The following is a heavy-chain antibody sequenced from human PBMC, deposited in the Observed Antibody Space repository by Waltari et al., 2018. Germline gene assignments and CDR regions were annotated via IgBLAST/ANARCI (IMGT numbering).Heavy chain of an antibody. V-gene: IGHV4-59*11. J-gene: IGHJ4*02. Sequence: QVQLHESGPGLVKPSETLSLTCTVSGGSLSGHSWPWIRRPPGKELEYIGHIHHGGSTEYNPSLRSRVTISADTSKNQLSLDVKSVTAADTAVYYCARIELAPQMGQVDYWGQGTLVTVTS. CDR2: IHHGGST. CDR3: ARIELAPQMGQVDY. D-gene: IGHD2-8*02. CDR1: GGSLSGHS.